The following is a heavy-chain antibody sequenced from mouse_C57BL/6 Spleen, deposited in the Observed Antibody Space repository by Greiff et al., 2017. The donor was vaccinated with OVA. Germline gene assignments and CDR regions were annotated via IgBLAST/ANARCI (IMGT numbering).Heavy chain of an antibody. CDR2: ISDGGSYT. CDR3: ARDHAMDY. J-gene: IGHJ4*01. Sequence: EVTLVASGGGLVKPGGSLTLSCAASGFTFRRYALSWVRQTPDTWLEWVATISDGGSYTYYPDNVKGRFTISRDNAKNNLYLQMSHLKSEDTAMYYCARDHAMDYWGQGTSVTVSS. CDR1: GFTFRRYA. V-gene: IGHV5-4*01.